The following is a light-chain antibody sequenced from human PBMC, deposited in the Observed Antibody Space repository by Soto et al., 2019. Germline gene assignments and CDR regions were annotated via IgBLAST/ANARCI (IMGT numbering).Light chain of an antibody. CDR3: QHYASLPIP. J-gene: IGKJ5*01. V-gene: IGKV3-20*01. CDR2: GAS. Sequence: EIVFTHSPGTLSFTPGERATLSCRASHSVSSSYLAWYQQKPGQPPRLLIYGASSRATGIPDRFSGSGSGTHSTLTISRLAPEAFAVFYRQHYASLPIPFGQGTRPAI. CDR1: HSVSSSY.